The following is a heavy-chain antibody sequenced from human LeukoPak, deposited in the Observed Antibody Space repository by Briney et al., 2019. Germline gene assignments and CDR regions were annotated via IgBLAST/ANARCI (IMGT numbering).Heavy chain of an antibody. D-gene: IGHD3-3*01. Sequence: PSETLSLTCAVYGGSFSSYYWSWIRQPPGKGLEWIGEINHSGSTNYNPSLKSRVTISVDTSKNQFSLKLSSVTAADTAVYYCARIRSYYDFWSGYPRYYFDYWGQGTLVTVSS. V-gene: IGHV4-34*01. CDR3: ARIRSYYDFWSGYPRYYFDY. CDR2: INHSGST. CDR1: GGSFSSYY. J-gene: IGHJ4*02.